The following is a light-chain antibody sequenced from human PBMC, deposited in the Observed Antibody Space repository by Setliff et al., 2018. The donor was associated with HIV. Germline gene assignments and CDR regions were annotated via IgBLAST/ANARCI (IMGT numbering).Light chain of an antibody. CDR3: SSYTSSSTLEV. V-gene: IGLV2-14*03. CDR1: SSDVGGYNY. Sequence: QSVLTQPASVSGSPGQSITISCTGTSSDVGGYNYVSWYQQHPGKAPKLMIYDVSNRPSGVSNRFSGSKSGNTASLTISGLQADDEADYYCSSYTSSSTLEVFGTGTKGTVL. J-gene: IGLJ1*01. CDR2: DVS.